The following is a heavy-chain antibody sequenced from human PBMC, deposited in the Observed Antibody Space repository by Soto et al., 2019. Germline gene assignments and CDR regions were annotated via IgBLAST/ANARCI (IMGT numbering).Heavy chain of an antibody. J-gene: IGHJ4*02. D-gene: IGHD5-12*01. CDR3: AKALSRDGYNPFDY. V-gene: IGHV3-23*01. CDR1: GFTFSSYA. CDR2: ISGSSGST. Sequence: PGGSLRLSCAASGFTFSSYAMSWVRHAPGKGLEWVSAISGSSGSTYYADSVKGRFTISRDNSKNTLYLQMNSLRAEDTAVYYCAKALSRDGYNPFDYWGQGTLVTVSS.